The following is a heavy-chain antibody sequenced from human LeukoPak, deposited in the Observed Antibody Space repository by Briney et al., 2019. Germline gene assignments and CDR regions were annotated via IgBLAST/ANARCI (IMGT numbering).Heavy chain of an antibody. CDR3: ARDPGRAGTTEWFYFDY. CDR2: VSSSGGGT. Sequence: PGGSLRLSCVASGFTFSSYAMHWVRQAPGKGLEFVSAVSSSGGGTYYANSVKGRFTISRDNSRNTLYLHMGSLRAEDMAVYYCARDPGRAGTTEWFYFDYWGQGTLVTVSS. CDR1: GFTFSSYA. J-gene: IGHJ4*02. V-gene: IGHV3-64*01. D-gene: IGHD3-3*01.